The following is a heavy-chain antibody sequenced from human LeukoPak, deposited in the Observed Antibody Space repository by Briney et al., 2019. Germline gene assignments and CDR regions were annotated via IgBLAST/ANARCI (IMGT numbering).Heavy chain of an antibody. Sequence: GGSLRLSCAASGFTFSNYWMHWVRQAPGKGLVWVSHINTDGSSPTYGDSAKGRFTVSRDNAKNTLFLQMNSLRVEDTAVYYCARGTPVTAGIDYWGQGTLVTLS. CDR1: GFTFSNYW. J-gene: IGHJ4*02. V-gene: IGHV3-74*01. CDR2: INTDGSSP. CDR3: ARGTPVTAGIDY. D-gene: IGHD2-2*01.